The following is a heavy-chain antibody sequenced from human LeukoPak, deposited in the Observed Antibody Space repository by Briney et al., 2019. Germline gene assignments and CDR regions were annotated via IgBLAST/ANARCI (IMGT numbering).Heavy chain of an antibody. J-gene: IGHJ4*02. V-gene: IGHV3-21*01. D-gene: IGHD2-8*01. CDR2: ISSSSSYI. CDR3: ARVYCTNGVCYTGQNDY. Sequence: PGGSLRLSCAASGFTFSSYSMNWVRQAPGKGLEWVSSISSSSSYIYYADSVKGRSTISRDNAKNSLYLQMNSLRAEDTAVYYCARVYCTNGVCYTGQNDYWGQGTLVTVSS. CDR1: GFTFSSYS.